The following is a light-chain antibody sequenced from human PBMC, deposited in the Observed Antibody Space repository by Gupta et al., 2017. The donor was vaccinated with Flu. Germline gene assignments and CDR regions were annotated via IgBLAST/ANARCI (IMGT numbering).Light chain of an antibody. CDR1: RSEVGGYNY. CDR3: SSYTSRYTVL. Sequence: QSALTQPASVSWSPGLSITISCTGTRSEVGGYNYVSWDRQHPDEAPKLMIYEVSSRPSGVSNRFSGSKSGNTASLTISGLQAEDEADYYCSSYTSRYTVLFGGGTKLTVL. CDR2: EVS. J-gene: IGLJ2*01. V-gene: IGLV2-14*01.